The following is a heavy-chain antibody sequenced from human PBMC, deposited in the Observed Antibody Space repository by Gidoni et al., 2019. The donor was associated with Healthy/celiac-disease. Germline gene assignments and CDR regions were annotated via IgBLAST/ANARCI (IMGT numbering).Heavy chain of an antibody. CDR2: ISYDGSNK. D-gene: IGHD2-21*02. V-gene: IGHV3-30*18. CDR3: AKGPHIVVVTAIGPPFDY. Sequence: QVQLVESGGGVVQPGRSLRLSCAASGVTFSSYGMHWVRQAPGKGLEWVAVISYDGSNKYYADSVKGRFTISRDNSKNTLYLQMNSLRAEDTAVYYCAKGPHIVVVTAIGPPFDYWGQGTLVTVSS. J-gene: IGHJ4*02. CDR1: GVTFSSYG.